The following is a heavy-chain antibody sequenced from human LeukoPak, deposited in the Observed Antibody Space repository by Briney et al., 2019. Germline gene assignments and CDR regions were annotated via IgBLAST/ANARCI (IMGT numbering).Heavy chain of an antibody. CDR1: GGPVRSASYY. V-gene: IGHV4-61*01. J-gene: IGHJ4*02. CDR3: ARVDILTGYLADY. CDR2: IYYTGNT. D-gene: IGHD3-9*01. Sequence: SETLSLACTVSGGPVRSASYYWTWIRQPPGKGLEWIGYIYYTGNTNSNPSLKSRVTISIDPPKNQFSLKLSSVTAADTAVYHCARVDILTGYLADYWGQGTLVTVSS.